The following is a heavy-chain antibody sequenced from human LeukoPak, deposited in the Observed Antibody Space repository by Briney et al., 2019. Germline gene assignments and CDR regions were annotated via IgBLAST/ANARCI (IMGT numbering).Heavy chain of an antibody. V-gene: IGHV5-51*01. CDR2: IYPGDSDT. CDR1: GYSFSTYW. Sequence: GESLKISCKGSGYSFSTYWIGWVRQMPGKGLKWMGIIYPGDSDTRYSPSFQGQVTISADRSSSTAYLQWSSLKSSDTAMYHCARLGVGATYFDYWGQGTLVTVSS. J-gene: IGHJ4*02. D-gene: IGHD1-26*01. CDR3: ARLGVGATYFDY.